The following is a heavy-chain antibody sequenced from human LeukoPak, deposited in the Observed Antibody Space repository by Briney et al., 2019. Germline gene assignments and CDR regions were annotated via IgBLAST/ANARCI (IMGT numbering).Heavy chain of an antibody. Sequence: SETLSLTCTVSGGSISSSSYYWGWIRQPPGKGLEWIGSICYSGSTYYNPSLKSRVTISVGTSKNQFSLKLSSVTAADTAVYYCARRYYYDSSGYYHYFDYWGQGTLVTVSS. D-gene: IGHD3-22*01. CDR2: ICYSGST. CDR1: GGSISSSSYY. CDR3: ARRYYYDSSGYYHYFDY. J-gene: IGHJ4*02. V-gene: IGHV4-39*01.